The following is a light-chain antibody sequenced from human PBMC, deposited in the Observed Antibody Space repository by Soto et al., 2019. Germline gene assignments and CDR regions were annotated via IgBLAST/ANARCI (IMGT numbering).Light chain of an antibody. Sequence: QSVLTQPASVSGSPGQSITISCTGTSSDVGNYDYVSWYQQYPGKAPKLMIYEVNDRPSGVSYRFSGSKSGNTASLTISGLQAEDEADYYCSSYSSRSRHVFGTGTKLTVL. J-gene: IGLJ1*01. CDR1: SSDVGNYDY. V-gene: IGLV2-14*01. CDR3: SSYSSRSRHV. CDR2: EVN.